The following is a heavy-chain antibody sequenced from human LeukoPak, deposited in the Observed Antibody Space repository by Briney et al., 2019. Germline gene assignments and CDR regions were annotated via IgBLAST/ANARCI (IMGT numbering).Heavy chain of an antibody. J-gene: IGHJ4*02. D-gene: IGHD6-6*01. Sequence: SETLSLTCIVSGGAISSYYWSWIRQPPGKGLEWIRYIYYSGSTNYNPSLKSRVTISVDTSKNQLSLKLSSVTAADTAVYYCARTSKGIAARADYWGQGTLVTVSS. CDR2: IYYSGST. V-gene: IGHV4-59*01. CDR3: ARTSKGIAARADY. CDR1: GGAISSYY.